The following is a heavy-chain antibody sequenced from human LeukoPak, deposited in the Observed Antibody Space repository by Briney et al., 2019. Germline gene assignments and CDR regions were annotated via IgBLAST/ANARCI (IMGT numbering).Heavy chain of an antibody. D-gene: IGHD5-24*01. CDR3: ARGPRRERYLDY. V-gene: IGHV4-31*03. CDR2: IYYSGST. J-gene: IGHJ4*02. CDR1: GGSISSGGYY. Sequence: PSETLSLTCTVSGGSISSGGYYWSWIRQHPGKGLEWIGYIYYSGSTYYNPSLKSRVTISVDTSKNQFPLKLSSVTAADTAVYYCARGPRRERYLDYWGQGTLVTVSS.